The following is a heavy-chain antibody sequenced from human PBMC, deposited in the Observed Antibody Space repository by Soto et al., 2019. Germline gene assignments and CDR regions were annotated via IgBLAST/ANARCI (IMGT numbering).Heavy chain of an antibody. D-gene: IGHD5-12*01. V-gene: IGHV3-48*01. J-gene: IGHJ6*02. Sequence: EVQLVESGGGLVQPGGSLRLSCAASGFTFSSYSMNWVRQAPGKGLEWVSYISSSSSTIYYADSVKGRFTISRDNAKNSLYLQMNSRRAEDTAVYYCAGADSGYAHGYYYYGMDVWGQGTTVTVSS. CDR2: ISSSSSTI. CDR3: AGADSGYAHGYYYYGMDV. CDR1: GFTFSSYS.